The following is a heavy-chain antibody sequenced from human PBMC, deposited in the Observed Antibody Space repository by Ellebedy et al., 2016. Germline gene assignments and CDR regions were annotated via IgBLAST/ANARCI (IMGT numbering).Heavy chain of an antibody. V-gene: IGHV3-48*01. D-gene: IGHD1-26*01. CDR1: GFTFSTYP. CDR2: ITSVSSAT. Sequence: GESLKISCAASGFTFSTYPMMWVRQAPGKGLEWVSYITSVSSATRYADSVKGRFTISRDNAKNSLYLQMNSLRAEDTAVYYCAREKVGASHFDYWGQGTLVTVSS. J-gene: IGHJ4*02. CDR3: AREKVGASHFDY.